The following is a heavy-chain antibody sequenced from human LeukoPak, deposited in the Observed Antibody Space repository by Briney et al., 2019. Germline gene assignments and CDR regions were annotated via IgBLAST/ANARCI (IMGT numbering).Heavy chain of an antibody. D-gene: IGHD4-11*01. J-gene: IGHJ1*01. CDR1: GGSISSSNW. CDR3: ASYRNYKAQPEYFPH. CDR2: IYHSGST. Sequence: SGTLSLTCAVSGGSISSSNWWSWVRQPPGKGLEWIGEIYHSGSTNYNPSLKSRVTISVDTSTNQFSLKLSSVTAADTAVYYCASYRNYKAQPEYFPHWGQGTLVTVSS. V-gene: IGHV4-4*02.